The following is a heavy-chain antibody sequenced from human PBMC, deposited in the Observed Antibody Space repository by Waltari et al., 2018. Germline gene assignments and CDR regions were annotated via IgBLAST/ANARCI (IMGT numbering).Heavy chain of an antibody. CDR3: AKDGAATRGRDYYYYMDV. CDR2: SYSGGGRA. J-gene: IGHJ6*03. V-gene: IGHV3-23*03. Sequence: EVQLLESGGGLVQPGGSLRLSCAASGFTISNYAITWVRQAPGKGLEWVSISYSGGGRAYYADAVKGRFTISRDNSKNRLYLQMNSLRAEDTAVYYCAKDGAATRGRDYYYYMDVWGKGTTVTVSS. CDR1: GFTISNYA. D-gene: IGHD2-15*01.